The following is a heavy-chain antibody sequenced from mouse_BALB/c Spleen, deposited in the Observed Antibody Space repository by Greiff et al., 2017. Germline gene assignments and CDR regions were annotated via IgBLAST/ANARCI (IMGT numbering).Heavy chain of an antibody. CDR2: INPGSGGT. V-gene: IGHV1-54*01. Sequence: VQLQQSGAELVRPGTSVKVSCKASGYAFTNYLIEWVKQRPGQGLEWIGVINPGSGGTNYNEKFKGKATLTADKSSSTAYMQLSSLTSDDSAVYFCARARGNYYFDYWGQGTTLTVSS. D-gene: IGHD2-1*01. CDR3: ARARGNYYFDY. CDR1: GYAFTNYL. J-gene: IGHJ2*01.